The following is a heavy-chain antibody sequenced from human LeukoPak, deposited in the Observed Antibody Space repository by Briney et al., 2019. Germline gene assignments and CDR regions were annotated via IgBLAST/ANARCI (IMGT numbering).Heavy chain of an antibody. CDR3: ASPGYSSGWYWWYFDL. V-gene: IGHV3-48*03. D-gene: IGHD6-19*01. Sequence: GGSLRLSCAASGFTFSSYEMNWVRQAPGKGLEWVSYISSSGSTIYYADSVKGRFTISRDNAKNSLYLQMNTLRAEDTAVYYCASPGYSSGWYWWYFDLWGRGTLVTVSS. J-gene: IGHJ2*01. CDR2: ISSSGSTI. CDR1: GFTFSSYE.